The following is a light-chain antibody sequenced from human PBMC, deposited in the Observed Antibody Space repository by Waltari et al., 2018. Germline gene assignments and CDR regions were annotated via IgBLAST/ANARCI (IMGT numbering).Light chain of an antibody. Sequence: DVVMTQTPLSLSVTPGQPASISCKSGQSLLQTNGKTYFHWYLQKPGQSPQLLMYEVSSRISGVPDRFSGSGSGTDFTLKISRVEAEDVGIYYCMQSTHIPYTFGQGTKLEIK. CDR1: QSLLQTNGKTY. CDR2: EVS. V-gene: IGKV2-29*02. J-gene: IGKJ2*01. CDR3: MQSTHIPYT.